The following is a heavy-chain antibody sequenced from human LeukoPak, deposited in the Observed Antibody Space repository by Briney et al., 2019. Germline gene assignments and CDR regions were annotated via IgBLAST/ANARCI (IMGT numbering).Heavy chain of an antibody. CDR2: IIPIFGIP. D-gene: IGHD6-25*01. CDR1: GDTFSTFA. J-gene: IGHJ6*03. CDR3: GLSGNYYYYYMDV. V-gene: IGHV1-69*13. Sequence: SVKASCKASGDTFSTFAISWVRQAPGQGLEWMGGIIPIFGIPDSAQKFQGRLTITADESTTTAYMELSSLRSDDTAIYYCGLSGNYYYYYMDVWGKGTTVTTSS.